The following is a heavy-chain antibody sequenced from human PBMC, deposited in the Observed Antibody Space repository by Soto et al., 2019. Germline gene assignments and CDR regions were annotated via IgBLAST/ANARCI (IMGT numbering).Heavy chain of an antibody. CDR1: GFTFSGFS. J-gene: IGHJ4*02. Sequence: EVQLVESGGALVQPGGSLRLSCTSSGFTFSGFSMNWVRQAPGKGLEWVSSVTSSPSSMFYADSVKGRFTISRDDAKDSLFLQMNSLRADDTAVYYCAREADFASSGYVLDYWGLGTLVTVSS. CDR2: VTSSPSSM. V-gene: IGHV3-21*02. CDR3: AREADFASSGYVLDY. D-gene: IGHD3-22*01.